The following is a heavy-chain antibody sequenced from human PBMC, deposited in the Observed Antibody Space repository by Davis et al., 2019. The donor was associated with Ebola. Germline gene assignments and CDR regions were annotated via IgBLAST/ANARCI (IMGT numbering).Heavy chain of an antibody. CDR1: GYTFTGYY. Sequence: AASVKVSCKASGYTFTGYYMHWVRQAPGQGLEWMGIINPSGGSTSYAQKFQGRVTMTRDTSTSTVYMELSSLRSEDTAVYYCARAGIAAGFDYWGQGTLVTVSS. V-gene: IGHV1-46*03. CDR3: ARAGIAAGFDY. J-gene: IGHJ4*02. D-gene: IGHD6-13*01. CDR2: INPSGGST.